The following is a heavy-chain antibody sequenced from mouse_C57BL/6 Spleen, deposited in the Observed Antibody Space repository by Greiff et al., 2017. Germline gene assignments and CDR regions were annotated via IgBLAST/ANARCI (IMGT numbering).Heavy chain of an antibody. J-gene: IGHJ4*01. Sequence: EVQLVESGGGLVQPKGSLKLSCAASGFSFNTYAMNWVRQAPGKGLEWVARIRSKSNNYATYYADSVKDRFTISRDDSESMLYLQMNNLKTEDTAMYDCVRTAYYYAMDYWGQGTSVTVSS. CDR1: GFSFNTYA. D-gene: IGHD1-2*01. CDR3: VRTAYYYAMDY. CDR2: IRSKSNNYAT. V-gene: IGHV10-1*01.